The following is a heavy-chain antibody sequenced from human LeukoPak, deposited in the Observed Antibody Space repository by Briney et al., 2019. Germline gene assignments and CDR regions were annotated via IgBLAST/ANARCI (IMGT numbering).Heavy chain of an antibody. J-gene: IGHJ4*02. CDR2: IIPIFGTA. CDR3: AMCGGDCYLGFAY. Sequence: ASVKVSCKASGGTFSSYAISWVRQALGQGLEWMGGIIPIFGTANYAQKFQGRVTITTDESTSTAYMELGSLRSEDTAVYYCAMCGGDCYLGFAYWGQGTLVTVSS. CDR1: GGTFSSYA. D-gene: IGHD2-21*02. V-gene: IGHV1-69*05.